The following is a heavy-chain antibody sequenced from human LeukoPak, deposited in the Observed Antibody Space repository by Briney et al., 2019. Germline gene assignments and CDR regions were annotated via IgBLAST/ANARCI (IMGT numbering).Heavy chain of an antibody. CDR3: ARRRSEEFDFDC. Sequence: ASVKVSCKASGYIFSTYGISWARQAPGQGLEWMGCISGYNGNTNHAQKLQGRVTMTTDTSTSTAYMELRSLRSDDTAVYYCARRRSEEFDFDCWGQGTLVTVSS. CDR2: ISGYNGNT. D-gene: IGHD6-19*01. CDR1: GYIFSTYG. V-gene: IGHV1-18*01. J-gene: IGHJ4*02.